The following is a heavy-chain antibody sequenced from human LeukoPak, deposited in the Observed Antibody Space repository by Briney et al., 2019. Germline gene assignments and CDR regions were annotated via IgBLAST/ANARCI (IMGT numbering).Heavy chain of an antibody. J-gene: IGHJ4*02. CDR1: GDIVSSNSAA. CDR2: TYYRSKWYT. Sequence: SQTLSLTCAISGDIVSSNSAAWNWIRQSPSRGLEWLGRTYYRSKWYTEYAVSVKSRITINPDTSKNQFSLKLSSVTAADTAVYYCAREARWYSSSWYDPGYFDYWGQGTLVTVSS. V-gene: IGHV6-1*01. D-gene: IGHD6-13*01. CDR3: AREARWYSSSWYDPGYFDY.